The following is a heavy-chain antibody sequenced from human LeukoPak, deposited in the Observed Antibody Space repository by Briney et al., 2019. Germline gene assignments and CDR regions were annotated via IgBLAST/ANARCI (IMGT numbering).Heavy chain of an antibody. CDR1: GFTFSSYD. V-gene: IGHV3-23*01. CDR3: AKSLVRWAFDY. Sequence: GGSLRLSCAASGFTFSSYDMSWVRQAPGKGLEWVSSLTTDGGSTEYAESVEGRFTISRDNSKNTLYLQMSSLRAEDTALYYCAKSLVRWAFDYWGQGILVTVSS. D-gene: IGHD4-23*01. CDR2: LTTDGGST. J-gene: IGHJ4*02.